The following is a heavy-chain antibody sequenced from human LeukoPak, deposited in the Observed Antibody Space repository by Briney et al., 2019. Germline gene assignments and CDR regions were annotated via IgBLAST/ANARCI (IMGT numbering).Heavy chain of an antibody. Sequence: PSETLSLTCAVYGGSFSGYYWSWIRQPPGKGLEWIGEINHSGSTNYNPSLKSRVTISVDTSKNQFSLKLSSVTAADTAVYYCARRSDCGGDCYSNWLDPWGQGTLVTVSS. V-gene: IGHV4-34*01. CDR1: GGSFSGYY. J-gene: IGHJ5*02. CDR2: INHSGST. CDR3: ARRSDCGGDCYSNWLDP. D-gene: IGHD2-21*02.